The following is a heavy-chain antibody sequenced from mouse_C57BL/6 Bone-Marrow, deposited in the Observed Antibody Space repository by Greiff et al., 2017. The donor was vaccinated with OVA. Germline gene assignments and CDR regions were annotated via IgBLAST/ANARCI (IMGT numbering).Heavy chain of an antibody. D-gene: IGHD2-1*01. Sequence: VKLQQPGAELVMPGASVKLSCKASGYTFTSYWMHWVKQRPGQGLEWIGEIDPSDSYTNYNQKFKGKSTLTVDKSSSTAYMQLSSLTSEDSAVYYCARKGLYYGNYVYAMDYWGQGTSVTVSS. CDR1: GYTFTSYW. CDR3: ARKGLYYGNYVYAMDY. V-gene: IGHV1-69*01. J-gene: IGHJ4*01. CDR2: IDPSDSYT.